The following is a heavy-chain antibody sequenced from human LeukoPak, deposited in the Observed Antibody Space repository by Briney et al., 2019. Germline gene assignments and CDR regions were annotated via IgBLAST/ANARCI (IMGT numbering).Heavy chain of an antibody. J-gene: IGHJ6*03. CDR3: ARGPLPYGDYGALDYYYYMDV. Sequence: GGSLRLSCAASGFTFSSYWMHWVRQAPGKGLEWVSFIYSAGSIYYSDSVKGRFTISRDNAKNTLYLQMNSLRAEDTAVYYCARGPLPYGDYGALDYYYYMDVWGKGTTVTISS. D-gene: IGHD4-17*01. CDR2: IYSAGSI. V-gene: IGHV3-74*01. CDR1: GFTFSSYW.